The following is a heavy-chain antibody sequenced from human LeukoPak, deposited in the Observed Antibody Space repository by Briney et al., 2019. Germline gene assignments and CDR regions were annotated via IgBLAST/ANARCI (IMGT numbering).Heavy chain of an antibody. D-gene: IGHD1-14*01. CDR3: AKGRTRELVGPFDY. V-gene: IGHV3-74*01. CDR2: INSDATST. CDR1: GFMLSSTW. Sequence: GGSLRLSCAASGFMLSSTWMHWVRHAPGKGLVWVSRINSDATSTSYADSVRGRFTISRDDAKNTMYLQMNSLRAEDTAVFHCAKGRTRELVGPFDYWGQGSLVIVSS. J-gene: IGHJ4*02.